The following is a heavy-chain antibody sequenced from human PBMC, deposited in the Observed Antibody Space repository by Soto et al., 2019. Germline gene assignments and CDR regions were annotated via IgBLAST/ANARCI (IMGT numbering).Heavy chain of an antibody. CDR3: ARDVGVIATDLDY. V-gene: IGHV3-33*01. CDR1: GFTFSDFG. CDR2: IWYDGTKG. J-gene: IGHJ4*02. D-gene: IGHD2-21*01. Sequence: GGSLRLSCIVSGFTFSDFGMHWVRQAPGKGLEWVAVIWYDGTKGYYAESVQGRFLISRDDSKNTVYLQMDSLRVDDTAVYYCARDVGVIATDLDYWGRGTLVTVSS.